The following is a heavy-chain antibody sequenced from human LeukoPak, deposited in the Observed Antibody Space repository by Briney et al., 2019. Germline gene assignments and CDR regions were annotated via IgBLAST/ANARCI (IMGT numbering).Heavy chain of an antibody. J-gene: IGHJ2*01. V-gene: IGHV4-34*01. D-gene: IGHD6-13*01. CDR1: GGSFSGYY. CDR2: INHSGST. Sequence: SETLSLTCAVYGGSFSGYYWSWLRQPPGKGLEWLGEINHSGSTNYNPSLKSRVTISVDTSKNQFSLKLSSVTAADTAVYYCARTGDPSSSWFLWYFDLWGRGTLVTVSS. CDR3: ARTGDPSSSWFLWYFDL.